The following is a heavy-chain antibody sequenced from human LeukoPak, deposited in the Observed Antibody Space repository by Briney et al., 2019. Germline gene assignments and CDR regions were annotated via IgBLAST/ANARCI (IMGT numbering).Heavy chain of an antibody. CDR1: GFTFSSYG. V-gene: IGHV3-7*03. CDR3: ARGGGLDV. J-gene: IGHJ6*02. CDR2: INHNGNVN. D-gene: IGHD3-16*01. Sequence: GRSLRLSCTASGFTFSSYGMHWARQAPGKGLEWVASINHNGNVNYYVDSVKGRFTISRDNAKNSLYLQMSNLRAEDTAVYFCARGGGLDVWGQGATVTVSS.